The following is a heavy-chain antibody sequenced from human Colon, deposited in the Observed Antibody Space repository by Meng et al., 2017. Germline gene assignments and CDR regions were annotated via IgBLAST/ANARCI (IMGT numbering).Heavy chain of an antibody. V-gene: IGHV1-8*01. CDR2: MNPKSGDT. Sequence: QVQVVQAGAEMKMPAHSGKVSCKPSGYTFNSLHINWVRQATGQGLEWMGWMNPKSGDTGLAQKFQGRLTLTRDTSMNTAYMELSSLTSEDTAVYYCARGVDAGVDYWGQGTLVTVSS. CDR1: GYTFNSLH. J-gene: IGHJ4*02. D-gene: IGHD7-27*01. CDR3: ARGVDAGVDY.